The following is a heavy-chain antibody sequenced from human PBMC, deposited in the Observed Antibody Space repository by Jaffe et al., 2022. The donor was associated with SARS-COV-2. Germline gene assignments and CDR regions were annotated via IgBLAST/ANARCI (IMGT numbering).Heavy chain of an antibody. D-gene: IGHD1-1*01. CDR1: GGSFSGYY. CDR3: ARGGQQRLRYYYYYYMDV. CDR2: INHSGST. Sequence: QVQLQQWGAGLLKPSETLSLTCAVYGGSFSGYYWSWIRQPPGKGLEWIGEINHSGSTNYNPSLKSRVTISVDTSKNQFSLKLSSVTAADTAVYYCARGGQQRLRYYYYYYMDVWGKGTTVTVSS. V-gene: IGHV4-34*01. J-gene: IGHJ6*03.